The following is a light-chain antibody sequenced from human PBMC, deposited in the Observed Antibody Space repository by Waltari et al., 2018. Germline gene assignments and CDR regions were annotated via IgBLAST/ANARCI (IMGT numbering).Light chain of an antibody. V-gene: IGLV1-47*01. CDR2: RNN. Sequence: QSVLTQPPSASGTPGQRVSMSRSGSSSNIGRSSVSWYQQVPGTAPKLLIYRNNQRPSGVPDRFSCSKSGTSPSLAINGLRSEDEADYYCAAWDDSLSGRFFGSGTKVTVL. J-gene: IGLJ1*01. CDR1: SSNIGRSS. CDR3: AAWDDSLSGRF.